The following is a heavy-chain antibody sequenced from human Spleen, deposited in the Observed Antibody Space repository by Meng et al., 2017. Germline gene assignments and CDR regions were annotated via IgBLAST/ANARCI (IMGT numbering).Heavy chain of an antibody. V-gene: IGHV3-13*01. J-gene: IGHJ3*02. CDR2: IGSAHNT. CDR3: TIYTRGHI. CDR1: GFSFSSYD. Sequence: GESLKISCVASGFSFSSYDMHWVRQVTGKGLEWVSGIGSAHNTYYPDSVKGRFTISRENAENSLNLQMNSLRAGDTALYYCTIYTRGHIWGQGSMVTVSS. D-gene: IGHD3-10*01.